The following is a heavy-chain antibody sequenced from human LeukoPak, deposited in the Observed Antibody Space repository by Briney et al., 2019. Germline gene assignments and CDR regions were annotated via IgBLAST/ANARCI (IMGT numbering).Heavy chain of an antibody. Sequence: SCKASGGTFSSYAMSWVRQAPGKGLEWVSAIRASGGTAYYADSVKGRFTISGDNSKNTLYLQMNSLRAEDTAVYYCAKVWAHDGSGNPYWHFDLWGRGTLVTVSS. V-gene: IGHV3-23*01. CDR1: GGTFSSYA. CDR2: IRASGGTA. J-gene: IGHJ2*01. CDR3: AKVWAHDGSGNPYWHFDL. D-gene: IGHD3-10*01.